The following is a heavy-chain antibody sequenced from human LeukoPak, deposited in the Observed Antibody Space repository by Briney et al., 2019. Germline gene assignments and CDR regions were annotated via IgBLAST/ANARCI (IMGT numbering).Heavy chain of an antibody. CDR3: ARGTMVRASDYYYMDV. CDR2: IYTSGST. CDR1: GGSISSYY. J-gene: IGHJ6*03. Sequence: PSETLSLTCTVSGGSISSYYWSWIRQPAGKGLEWIGRIYTSGSTNYNPSLKSRVTMSADTSKNQFSLKLSSVTAADTAVYYCARGTMVRASDYYYMDVWGKGTTVTVSS. D-gene: IGHD3-10*01. V-gene: IGHV4-4*07.